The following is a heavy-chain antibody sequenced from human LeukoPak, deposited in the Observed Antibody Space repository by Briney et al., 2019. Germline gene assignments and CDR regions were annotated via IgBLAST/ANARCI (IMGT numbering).Heavy chain of an antibody. Sequence: PGGSLRLSCAASGFSFSDYDMSWIRQGPGKGLEWISYIKSGGTTTHYSDSVKGRFTISRDDAKNSLFLQMNSLRAEDTAVYYCATTHYRPYWGQGTLVTVSS. CDR1: GFSFSDYD. J-gene: IGHJ4*02. CDR2: IKSGGTTT. D-gene: IGHD1-1*01. V-gene: IGHV3-11*01. CDR3: ATTHYRPY.